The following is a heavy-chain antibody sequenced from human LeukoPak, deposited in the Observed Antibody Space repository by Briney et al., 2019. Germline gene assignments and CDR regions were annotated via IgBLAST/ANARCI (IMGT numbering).Heavy chain of an antibody. CDR1: GFTFSSYE. CDR3: ARDPPRIAAAGTKAFDI. Sequence: PGGSLRLSCAASGFTFSSYEMNWVRQAPGKVLEWVSYISSSGSTIYYADSVKGRFTISRDNAKNSLYLQMNSLRAEDTAVYYCARDPPRIAAAGTKAFDIWGQGTMVTVSS. CDR2: ISSSGSTI. J-gene: IGHJ3*02. D-gene: IGHD6-13*01. V-gene: IGHV3-48*03.